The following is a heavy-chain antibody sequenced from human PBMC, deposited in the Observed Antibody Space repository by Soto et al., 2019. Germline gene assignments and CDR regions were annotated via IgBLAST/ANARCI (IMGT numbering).Heavy chain of an antibody. CDR2: INPSGGST. CDR3: ARDQVPYYYDSSDSVDAFDI. CDR1: GYTFTSYY. V-gene: IGHV1-46*01. D-gene: IGHD3-22*01. J-gene: IGHJ3*02. Sequence: ASVKVSCKASGYTFTSYYMHWVRQAPGQGLEWMGIINPSGGSTSYAQKFQGRVTMTRDTSTSTVYMELSSLRSEDTAVYYCARDQVPYYYDSSDSVDAFDIWGQGTMVTVSS.